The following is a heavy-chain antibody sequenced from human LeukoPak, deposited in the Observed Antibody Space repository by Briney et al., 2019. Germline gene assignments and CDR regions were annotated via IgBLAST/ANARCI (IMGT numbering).Heavy chain of an antibody. J-gene: IGHJ3*02. Sequence: ASVKVSCKASGYTFTSYGISWVRQAPGQGLEWMGRFDPADNETIYAQKFQGRVTMTEDTSTDTAYMELSSLRSEDTAVYYCASGYSDSSAYYYARDVFDIWGQGTMVTISS. V-gene: IGHV1-24*01. CDR3: ASGYSDSSAYYYARDVFDI. CDR1: GYTFTSYG. D-gene: IGHD3-22*01. CDR2: FDPADNET.